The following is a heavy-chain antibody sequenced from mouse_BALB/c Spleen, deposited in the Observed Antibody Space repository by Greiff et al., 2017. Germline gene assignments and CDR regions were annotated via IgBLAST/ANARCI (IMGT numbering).Heavy chain of an antibody. CDR1: GYTFTSYW. CDR3: ARVYDGLDY. Sequence: VQLQQSGAELVKPGASVKLSCKTSGYTFTSYWIQWVKQRPGQGLGWIGEIFPGTGTTYYNEKFKGKATLTIDTSSSTAYMQLSSLTSEDSAVYFCARVYDGLDYWGQGTTLTVSS. V-gene: IGHV1S132*01. J-gene: IGHJ2*01. CDR2: IFPGTGTT. D-gene: IGHD2-3*01.